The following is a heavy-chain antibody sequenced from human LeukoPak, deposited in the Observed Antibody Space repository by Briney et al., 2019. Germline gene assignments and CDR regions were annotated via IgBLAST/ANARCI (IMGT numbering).Heavy chain of an antibody. J-gene: IGHJ4*02. CDR1: GYSFTTYS. D-gene: IGHD4-17*01. V-gene: IGHV5-51*01. CDR3: ARHGQDDYGLH. Sequence: GESLKISCKGSGYSFTTYSIGWVRQMPGKGLEWMGIIYAGHSDTRYSPSFQGQVTISADKSISTAYLQWSSLKASDTAMYYCARHGQDDYGLHWGQGTLVTVSS. CDR2: IYAGHSDT.